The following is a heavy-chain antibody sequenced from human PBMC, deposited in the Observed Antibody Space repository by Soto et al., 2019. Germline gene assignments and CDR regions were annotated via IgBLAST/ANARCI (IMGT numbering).Heavy chain of an antibody. CDR3: AKDPVVVAASFGSWFDP. D-gene: IGHD2-15*01. Sequence: PGGSLRLSCAASGFTFSSYAMSWVRQAPGKGLEWVSAISGSGGSTYYADSVKGRFTISRDNSKNTLYLQMNSLRAEDTAVYYCAKDPVVVAASFGSWFDPWGQGTLVTVSS. CDR1: GFTFSSYA. J-gene: IGHJ5*02. CDR2: ISGSGGST. V-gene: IGHV3-23*01.